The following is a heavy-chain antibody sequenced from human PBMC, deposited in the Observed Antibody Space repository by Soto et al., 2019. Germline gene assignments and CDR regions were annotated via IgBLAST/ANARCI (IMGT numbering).Heavy chain of an antibody. CDR2: ISDNGSYK. V-gene: IGHV3-30*18. CDR3: VKGEYYYDSSGYYPFDY. J-gene: IGHJ4*02. CDR1: GFTFSSYS. Sequence: PWGGLRLSCAASGFTFSSYSMNWVRQGPGKGLEWVASISDNGSYKCYADSVKGRFTISRDNSKNTQYLQMSSLRADDTAVYYCVKGEYYYDSSGYYPFDYWGQGTLVTVSS. D-gene: IGHD3-22*01.